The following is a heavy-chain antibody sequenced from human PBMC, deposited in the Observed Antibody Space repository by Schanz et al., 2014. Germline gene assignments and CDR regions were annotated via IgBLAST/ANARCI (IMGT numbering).Heavy chain of an antibody. D-gene: IGHD3-10*01. CDR2: INVYNGDT. CDR1: GGTFDIYA. V-gene: IGHV1-18*01. J-gene: IGHJ4*02. CDR3: VRGGVHYGSASPPSDY. Sequence: QVQLVQSGAEVKKPGSSVKVSCKASGGTFDIYAISWVRQAPGQGFEWMGWINVYNGDTKFAKTFQDRVTLTTDTSTSAAYMALRSLGSDDTAVYYCVRGGVHYGSASPPSDYWGQGTLVTVSS.